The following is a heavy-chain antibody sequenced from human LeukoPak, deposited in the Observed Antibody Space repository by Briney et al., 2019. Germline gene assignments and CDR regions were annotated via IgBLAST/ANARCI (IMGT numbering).Heavy chain of an antibody. J-gene: IGHJ6*03. CDR2: INPNSGGT. CDR3: ARYMGQYYHYYMDV. CDR1: GYTFTSYY. V-gene: IGHV1-2*02. Sequence: ASVKVSCKASGYTFTSYYMHWVRQAPGQGLEWMGWINPNSGGTNYAQKFQGRVTMTRDTSISTAYMELSRLRSDDTAVYYCARYMGQYYHYYMDVWGKGTTVTISS. D-gene: IGHD3-10*01.